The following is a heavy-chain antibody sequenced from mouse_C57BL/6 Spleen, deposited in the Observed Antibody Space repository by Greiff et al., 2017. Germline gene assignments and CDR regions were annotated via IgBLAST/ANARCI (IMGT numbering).Heavy chain of an antibody. CDR1: GYAFTNYL. V-gene: IGHV1-54*01. CDR3: AEANITTVVGDFDV. Sequence: QVQLQQSGAELVRPGTSVKVSCKASGYAFTNYLIEWVKQRPGQGLEWIGVINPGSGGTNYNEKFKGKATLTADKSSSTAYMQLSILTSEDSAVYFGAEANITTVVGDFDVWGTGTTVTVSS. CDR2: INPGSGGT. J-gene: IGHJ1*03. D-gene: IGHD1-1*01.